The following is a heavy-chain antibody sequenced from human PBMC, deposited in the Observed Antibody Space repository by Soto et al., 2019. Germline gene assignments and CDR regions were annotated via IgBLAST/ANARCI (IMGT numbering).Heavy chain of an antibody. CDR3: ARADPGDYFYYGMDV. D-gene: IGHD4-17*01. Sequence: GGSLRLSCAASGFTLRTYNMNWVRQAPGKGLEWVSSITSTGTYIYYAGSVKGRFTISRDNAKNSLYLQMNSLRAEDTAVYYCARADPGDYFYYGMDVWGQGTTVTVSS. CDR2: ITSTGTYI. CDR1: GFTLRTYN. J-gene: IGHJ6*02. V-gene: IGHV3-21*01.